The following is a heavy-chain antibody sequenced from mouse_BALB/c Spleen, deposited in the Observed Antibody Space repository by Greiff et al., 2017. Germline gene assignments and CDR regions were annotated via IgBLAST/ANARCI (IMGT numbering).Heavy chain of an antibody. CDR2: ISSGGSYT. Sequence: EVMLVESGGGLVKPGGSLKLSCAASGFTFSSYGMSWVRQTPDKRLEWVATISSGGSYTYYPDSVKGRFTISRDNAKNTLYLQMSSLKSEDTAMYYCARLGYYAMDYWGQGTSVTVSS. CDR1: GFTFSSYG. V-gene: IGHV5-6*03. CDR3: ARLGYYAMDY. J-gene: IGHJ4*01.